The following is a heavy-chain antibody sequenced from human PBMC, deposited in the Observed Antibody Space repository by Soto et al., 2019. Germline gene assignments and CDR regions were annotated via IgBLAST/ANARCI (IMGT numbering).Heavy chain of an antibody. V-gene: IGHV3-23*01. D-gene: IGHD3-22*01. CDR1: GFTFRDYG. CDR3: AKGLGLTYYESSGFSV. Sequence: EVQLLESGGGLIQPGGSLRLSCAASGFTFRDYGMSWVRQAPGKGLEWVSSISSSEDTTYYADSVKGRFTISRDKSKNMFYLEMNSLRAEDTAVYHCAKGLGLTYYESSGFSVWGQGTLVTVSS. J-gene: IGHJ4*02. CDR2: ISSSEDTT.